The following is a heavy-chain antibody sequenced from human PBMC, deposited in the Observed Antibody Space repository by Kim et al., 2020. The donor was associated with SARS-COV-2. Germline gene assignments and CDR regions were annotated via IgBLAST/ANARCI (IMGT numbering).Heavy chain of an antibody. D-gene: IGHD1-26*01. V-gene: IGHV3-23*01. Sequence: GGSLRLSCAASGFTFSNFAMTWVRQAPGKGLEWVSAIGSGGVGTYYADSVKGRFTISRDDSRTTLYLQMSSLRAEDTAVYYCARRAVGANYYFDYWGQGTLVTVSS. CDR3: ARRAVGANYYFDY. CDR2: IGSGGVGT. J-gene: IGHJ4*02. CDR1: GFTFSNFA.